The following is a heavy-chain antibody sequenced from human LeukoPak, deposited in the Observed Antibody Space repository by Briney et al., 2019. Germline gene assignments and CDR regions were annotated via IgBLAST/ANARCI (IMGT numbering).Heavy chain of an antibody. CDR1: GGSISSYY. CDR2: IYYSGST. D-gene: IGHD3-9*01. V-gene: IGHV4-59*01. CDR3: ARACLHYDILTGYYPGYYFDY. Sequence: PSETLSLTCTVSGGSISSYYWSWLRQPPGKGLEWIGYIYYSGSTNYNPSLKSRVTISVDTSKNQFSLKLSSVTAADTAVYYCARACLHYDILTGYYPGYYFDYWGQGTLVTVSS. J-gene: IGHJ4*02.